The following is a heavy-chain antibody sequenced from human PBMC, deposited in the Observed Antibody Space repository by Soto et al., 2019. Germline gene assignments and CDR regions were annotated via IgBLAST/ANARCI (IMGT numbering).Heavy chain of an antibody. CDR3: ARDRYSSSSLYYFDY. D-gene: IGHD6-6*01. V-gene: IGHV1-3*01. CDR2: INAGNGNT. J-gene: IGHJ4*02. CDR1: GYTFTSYA. Sequence: AASVKVSCKASGYTFTSYAMHWVRQAPGQRLEWMGWINAGNGNTKYSQKFQGRVTITRDTSASTAYMELSSLRSEDTAVYYCARDRYSSSSLYYFDYWGQGTLVTVSS.